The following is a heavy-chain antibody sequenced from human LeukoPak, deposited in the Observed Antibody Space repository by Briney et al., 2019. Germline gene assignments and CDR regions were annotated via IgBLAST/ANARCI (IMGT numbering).Heavy chain of an antibody. J-gene: IGHJ6*02. CDR1: GGSFSGYY. CDR3: ALDYGDYYGMDV. CDR2: INHSGST. D-gene: IGHD4-17*01. V-gene: IGHV4-34*01. Sequence: SETLSLTCAVYGGSFSGYYWSWIRQLPGKGLEWIGEINHSGSTNYNPSLKSRVTISVDTSKNQFSLKLSSVTAADTAVYYCALDYGDYYGMDVWGQGTTVTVSS.